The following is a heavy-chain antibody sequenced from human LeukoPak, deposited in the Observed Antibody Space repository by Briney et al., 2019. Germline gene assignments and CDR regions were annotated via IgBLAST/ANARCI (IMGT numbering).Heavy chain of an antibody. V-gene: IGHV3-74*01. CDR3: ARGGFNHAFDV. Sequence: GGSLRVSCEASGFTFRSYWMHWLRPPPGKGLVWVSRINNDGSNTIYADYVKGRFTMYRDNAKNTLYLQMNSLRAEDTVLYYCARGGFNHAFDVWGQGTLVTVSS. J-gene: IGHJ3*01. CDR2: INNDGSNT. CDR1: GFTFRSYW.